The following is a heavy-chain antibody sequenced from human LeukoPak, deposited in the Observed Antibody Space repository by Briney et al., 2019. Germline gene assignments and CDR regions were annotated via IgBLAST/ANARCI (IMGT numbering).Heavy chain of an antibody. J-gene: IGHJ4*02. CDR3: ARWRSRGFERDYSNQYYFDY. Sequence: SETLSLTSTVSGGSISSPYWSWIRQPPGKGLEWIGYIYYSGSTNYNPSLKSRVTISVDTSKNQFSLKLSSVTAADTAVYYCARWRSRGFERDYSNQYYFDYWGQGTRVTVST. V-gene: IGHV4-59*11. CDR2: IYYSGST. D-gene: IGHD4-11*01. CDR1: GGSISSPY.